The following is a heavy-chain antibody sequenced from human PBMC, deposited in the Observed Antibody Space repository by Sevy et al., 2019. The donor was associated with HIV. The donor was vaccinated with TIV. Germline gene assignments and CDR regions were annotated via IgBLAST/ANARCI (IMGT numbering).Heavy chain of an antibody. Sequence: SETLSLTCTVSGGSIRTFYWSWSRQPPGKGLEWIGYIYYSWCTNYNPALKSRVTISVDTSKNQFSLKLSSVTAADTAVYYCARVPRTRSIAAAALYYFDYWGQGTLVTVSS. V-gene: IGHV4-59*01. CDR3: ARVPRTRSIAAAALYYFDY. CDR1: GGSIRTFY. J-gene: IGHJ4*02. D-gene: IGHD6-13*01. CDR2: IYYSWCT.